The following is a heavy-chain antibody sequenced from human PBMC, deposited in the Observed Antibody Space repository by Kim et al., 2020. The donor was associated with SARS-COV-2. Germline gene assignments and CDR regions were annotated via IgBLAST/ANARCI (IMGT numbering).Heavy chain of an antibody. V-gene: IGHV4-39*01. J-gene: IGHJ4*02. D-gene: IGHD6-19*01. CDR3: ARSSLIAVAGIYVY. Sequence: PSLKSRVTISVDTSTNQFSLKLSSVTAADTAVYYCARSSLIAVAGIYVYWGQGTLVTVSS.